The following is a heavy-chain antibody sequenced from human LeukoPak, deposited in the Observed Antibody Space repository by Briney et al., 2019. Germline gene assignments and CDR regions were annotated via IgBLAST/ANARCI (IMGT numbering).Heavy chain of an antibody. V-gene: IGHV3-73*01. CDR2: IRSKANNYAT. CDR1: GFTLSGSA. Sequence: GGSLRLSCAASGFTLSGSAIHWVRQASGKGLEWVGHIRSKANNYATAYTTSVKGRFTISRDDSKNTAYLQMNSLKTEDTAVYYCTRWNFYHGGNDVDIWGQGTMVIVSS. J-gene: IGHJ3*02. CDR3: TRWNFYHGGNDVDI. D-gene: IGHD3-3*01.